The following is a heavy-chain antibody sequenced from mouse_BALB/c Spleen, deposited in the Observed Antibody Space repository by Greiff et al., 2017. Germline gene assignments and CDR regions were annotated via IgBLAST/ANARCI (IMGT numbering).Heavy chain of an antibody. CDR3: ARAGTGYAMDY. V-gene: IGHV1S56*01. CDR2: IYPGDGST. D-gene: IGHD4-1*01. J-gene: IGHJ4*01. CDR1: GYTFTSYY. Sequence: QVQLQQSGPELVKPGASVKMSCKASGYTFTSYYIHWVKQRPGQGLEWIGWIYPGDGSTKYNEKFKGKTTLTADKSSSTAYMQLSSLTSEDSAVYFCARAGTGYAMDYWGQGTSVTVSS.